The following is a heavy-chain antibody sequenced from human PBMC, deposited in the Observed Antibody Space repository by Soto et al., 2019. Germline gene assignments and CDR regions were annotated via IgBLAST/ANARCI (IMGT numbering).Heavy chain of an antibody. CDR3: ARFPYYDILTGYYNPYYYGMDV. CDR2: INHSGST. Sequence: QVQLQQWGAGLLKPSETLSLTCAVYGGSFSGYYWSWIRQPPGKGLEWIGEINHSGSTNYNPSLKSRVTISVDTSKNQFSLKLSSVTAADTAVYYCARFPYYDILTGYYNPYYYGMDVWGQGTTVTVSS. CDR1: GGSFSGYY. V-gene: IGHV4-34*01. J-gene: IGHJ6*02. D-gene: IGHD3-9*01.